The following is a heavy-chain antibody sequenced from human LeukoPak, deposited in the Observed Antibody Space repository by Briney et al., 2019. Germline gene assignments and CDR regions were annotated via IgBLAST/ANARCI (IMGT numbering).Heavy chain of an antibody. CDR3: ARVFDDYGDYVVLEDYYYYGMDV. J-gene: IGHJ6*02. D-gene: IGHD4-17*01. V-gene: IGHV1-3*01. CDR1: GYTFTSYA. Sequence: GASVKVSCKASGYTFTSYAMHWVRQAPGQRLEWMGWINAGNGNTKYSQKFQGRVTITRDTSASTAYMELSSLRSEDTAVYYCARVFDDYGDYVVLEDYYYYGMDVWGQGTTVTVSS. CDR2: INAGNGNT.